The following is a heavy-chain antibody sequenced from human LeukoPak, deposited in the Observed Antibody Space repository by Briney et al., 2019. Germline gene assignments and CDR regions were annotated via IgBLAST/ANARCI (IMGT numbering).Heavy chain of an antibody. CDR3: ATSRESGGWFDP. Sequence: ASVKVSCKASGYTFTSYYMHWVRQAPGQGLEWMGWMNPNSGNTGYAQKFQGRVTMTRNTSISTAYMELSSLRSEDTAVYYCATSRESGGWFDPWGQGTLVTVSS. CDR1: GYTFTSYY. D-gene: IGHD3-10*01. CDR2: MNPNSGNT. J-gene: IGHJ5*02. V-gene: IGHV1-8*02.